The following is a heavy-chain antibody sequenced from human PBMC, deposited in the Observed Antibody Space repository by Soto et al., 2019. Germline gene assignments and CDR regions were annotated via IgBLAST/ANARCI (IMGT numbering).Heavy chain of an antibody. V-gene: IGHV3-23*01. CDR3: AKDSAYYDSSGYYGGARVY. Sequence: GGSLRLSCAASGFTFSSYAMSWVRQAPGKGLEWVSAISGSGGSTYYADSVKGRFTISRDNSKNTLYLQMNSLRAEDTAVYYCAKDSAYYDSSGYYGGARVYWGQGTLVTVSS. CDR2: ISGSGGST. J-gene: IGHJ4*02. CDR1: GFTFSSYA. D-gene: IGHD3-22*01.